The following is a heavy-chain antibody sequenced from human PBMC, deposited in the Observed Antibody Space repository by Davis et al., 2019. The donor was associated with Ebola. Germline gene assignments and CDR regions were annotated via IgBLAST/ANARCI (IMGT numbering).Heavy chain of an antibody. CDR1: GYTFTSYA. CDR2: INAGNGNT. CDR3: ARAQFPTTSDH. D-gene: IGHD1-1*01. Sequence: ASVQVSCKASGYTFTSYAMHWVRQPPGQRPEWMGWINAGNGNTKYSQKFQGRVTITADESTSTAYMELSSLRSEDTAVYYCARAQFPTTSDHWGQGTLVTVSS. V-gene: IGHV1-3*01. J-gene: IGHJ4*02.